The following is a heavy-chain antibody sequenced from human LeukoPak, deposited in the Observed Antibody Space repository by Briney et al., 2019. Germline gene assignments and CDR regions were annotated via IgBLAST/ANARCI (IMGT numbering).Heavy chain of an antibody. CDR2: IIPIFGTA. D-gene: IGHD3-10*01. CDR3: ARDRSPMVRGVIGLD. J-gene: IGHJ4*02. CDR1: GGTFSSYA. Sequence: SVKVSCKASGGTFSSYAISWVRQAPGQGLEWMGGIIPIFGTANYAQKFQGRVTITTDESTSTAYMELSSLRSEDTAVYYCARDRSPMVRGVIGLDWGQGTLVTVSS. V-gene: IGHV1-69*05.